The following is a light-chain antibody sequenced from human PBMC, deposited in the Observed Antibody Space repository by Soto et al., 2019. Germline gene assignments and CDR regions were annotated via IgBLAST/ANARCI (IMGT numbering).Light chain of an antibody. V-gene: IGKV1-5*03. CDR3: QQYNSWWT. Sequence: DIQMTQSHSTLSASVGDRVTITCRASQSISSWLAWYQQKPGKAPKLLIYKASSLESGVPSRFSGSGSGTEFTLTISSLQPDDFATYYCQQYNSWWTFGQGTKLEIK. CDR2: KAS. J-gene: IGKJ2*02. CDR1: QSISSW.